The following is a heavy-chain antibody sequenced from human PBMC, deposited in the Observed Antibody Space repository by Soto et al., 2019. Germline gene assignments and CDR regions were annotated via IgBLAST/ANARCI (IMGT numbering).Heavy chain of an antibody. Sequence: KTSETLSLTCTVSGGSISSYYWSWIRQPPGKGLEWIGYIYYSGSTNYNPSLKSRVTISVDTSKNQFSLKLSSVTAADTAVYYCARLPGVAAQTHSYYYGMDVWGQGTTVTVSS. CDR1: GGSISSYY. D-gene: IGHD2-15*01. CDR2: IYYSGST. CDR3: ARLPGVAAQTHSYYYGMDV. V-gene: IGHV4-59*01. J-gene: IGHJ6*02.